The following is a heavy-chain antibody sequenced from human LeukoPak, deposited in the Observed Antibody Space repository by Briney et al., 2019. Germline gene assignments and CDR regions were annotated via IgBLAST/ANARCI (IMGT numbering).Heavy chain of an antibody. J-gene: IGHJ3*02. D-gene: IGHD2-21*01. Sequence: GGSLRLSCAASGFTFSSYWMSWVRQAPGKGLEWVANIKQDGSEKYYVDSVKGRFTISRDNAKDSLYLQMNSLRAEDTAVYYCARDRHIVVEGAFDIWGQGTMVTVSS. CDR2: IKQDGSEK. V-gene: IGHV3-7*01. CDR3: ARDRHIVVEGAFDI. CDR1: GFTFSSYW.